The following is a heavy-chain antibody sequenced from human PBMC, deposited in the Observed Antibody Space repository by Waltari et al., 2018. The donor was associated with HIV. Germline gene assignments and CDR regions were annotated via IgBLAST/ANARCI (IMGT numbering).Heavy chain of an antibody. J-gene: IGHJ3*02. V-gene: IGHV4-39*01. D-gene: IGHD3-10*01. CDR1: GGSISSRSYY. CDR3: ARRATMVRGVISHDAFDM. Sequence: QLQLQESGPGLVKPSETLSLTCTVSGGSISSRSYYWGWIRQPPGKGLEWIGSMYYRWGPYSTPSPKGRVTISVDTPMNQFSLRLNSVTAADTAVYYCARRATMVRGVISHDAFDMWGQGTMVTVSS. CDR2: MYYRWGP.